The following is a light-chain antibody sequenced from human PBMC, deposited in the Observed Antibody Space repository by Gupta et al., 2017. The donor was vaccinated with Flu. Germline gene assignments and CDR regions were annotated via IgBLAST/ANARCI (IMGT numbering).Light chain of an antibody. Sequence: DIQLNQSPSFLSASVGDRVTITCRASQGISSYLAWYQQKPGKAPKLLIYAASTLQSGVPSRFIGSGAGTEVTLTISSLQPEDFATYYCQQLNSYPTITFGQGTRLEIK. CDR2: AAS. CDR3: QQLNSYPTIT. J-gene: IGKJ5*01. CDR1: QGISSY. V-gene: IGKV1-9*01.